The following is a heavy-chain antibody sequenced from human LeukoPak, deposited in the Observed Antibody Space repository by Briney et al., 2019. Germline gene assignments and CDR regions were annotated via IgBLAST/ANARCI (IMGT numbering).Heavy chain of an antibody. CDR1: GGSISSYY. CDR2: IYYRGST. V-gene: IGHV4-59*01. CDR3: ARAGVLRFLRD. D-gene: IGHD3-3*01. J-gene: IGHJ4*02. Sequence: PSETLSLTCTVSGGSISSYYWSWIRQPPGKGLEWIGYIYYRGSTNYNPSLKSRVTISVDTSKNQFSLKLSSVTAADTAVYYCARAGVLRFLRDWGQGTLVTVSS.